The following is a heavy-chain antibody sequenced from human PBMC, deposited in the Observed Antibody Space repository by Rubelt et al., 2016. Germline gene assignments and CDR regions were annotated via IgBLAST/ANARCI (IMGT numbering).Heavy chain of an antibody. D-gene: IGHD1-26*01. CDR2: IYHSGST. J-gene: IGHJ4*02. V-gene: IGHV4-4*02. CDR3: ARARDYGELLDY. Sequence: EWIGEIYHSGSTNYNPSLKSRVTISVDKSKNQFSLKLSSVTAADTAVYYCARARDYGELLDYWGQGTLVTVSS.